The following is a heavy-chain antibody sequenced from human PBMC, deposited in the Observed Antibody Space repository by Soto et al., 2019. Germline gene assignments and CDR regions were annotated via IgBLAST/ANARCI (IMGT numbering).Heavy chain of an antibody. CDR2: ISSSSSYI. Sequence: GSLRLSCAASGFTFSSYSMNWVRQAPGKGLEWVSSISSSSSYIYYADSVKGRFTISRDNAKNSLYLQMNSLRAEDTAVYYCARDNTAYSYYYYGMDVWGQGTTVTVSS. V-gene: IGHV3-21*01. CDR3: ARDNTAYSYYYYGMDV. CDR1: GFTFSSYS. D-gene: IGHD2-15*01. J-gene: IGHJ6*02.